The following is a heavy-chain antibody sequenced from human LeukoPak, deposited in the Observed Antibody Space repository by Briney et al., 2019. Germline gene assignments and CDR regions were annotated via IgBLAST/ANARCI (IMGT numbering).Heavy chain of an antibody. Sequence: PGGSLRLSCAASGFTFDDYAMHWVRQAPGKGLEWVSGISWNSGSIGYADSVKGRFTISRDNAKNSLYLQMNSLRAEDTALYYCAKVMLNTLRSGSPFDYWGQGTLVTVSS. CDR2: ISWNSGSI. CDR1: GFTFDDYA. J-gene: IGHJ4*02. V-gene: IGHV3-9*01. CDR3: AKVMLNTLRSGSPFDY. D-gene: IGHD1-26*01.